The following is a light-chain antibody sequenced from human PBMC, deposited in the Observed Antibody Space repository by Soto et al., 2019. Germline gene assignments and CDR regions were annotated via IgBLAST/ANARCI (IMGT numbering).Light chain of an antibody. J-gene: IGKJ1*01. Sequence: DIPMTQAPSTLPASVGDRVTITCRASQSIDRWLAWYQQRPGKAPKILIYRASSLETGVPSRFSGSGSGTEFTLTISRLQPDDFATYYCQHYNSYGTFGQGTKVDIK. CDR2: RAS. CDR3: QHYNSYGT. CDR1: QSIDRW. V-gene: IGKV1-5*01.